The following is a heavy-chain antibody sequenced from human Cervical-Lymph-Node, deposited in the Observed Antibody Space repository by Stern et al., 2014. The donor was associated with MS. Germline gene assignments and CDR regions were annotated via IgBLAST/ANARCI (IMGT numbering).Heavy chain of an antibody. Sequence: VQLQQSGAELIRPGESLKISCKGSGFKFSIYWIAWGRQMPGKGLGWRGITYPGDSETRYSRSFQGQGTMSADRSTSNPYLQWSSLNASDTAMYFCARQTTAWASDVWGQGTLVTVSS. V-gene: IGHV5-51*01. CDR2: TYPGDSET. J-gene: IGHJ4*02. CDR1: GFKFSIYW. D-gene: IGHD1-14*01. CDR3: ARQTTAWASDV.